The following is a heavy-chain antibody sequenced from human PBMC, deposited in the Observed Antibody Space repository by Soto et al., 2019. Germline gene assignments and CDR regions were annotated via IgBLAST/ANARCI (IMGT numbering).Heavy chain of an antibody. J-gene: IGHJ6*03. V-gene: IGHV6-1*01. Sequence: PSQTLSLTCAISGGSVSSNSAAWNWIGLSPSRGLEWLARTYYRSRWYNDYAVSVRSRITVNPDTSKNQFSLQLTSVTPEDTAVYYCAGTTSHQWYYMDVWGKGTTVTVSS. CDR1: GGSVSSNSAA. CDR3: AGTTSHQWYYMDV. CDR2: TYYRSRWYN. D-gene: IGHD1-7*01.